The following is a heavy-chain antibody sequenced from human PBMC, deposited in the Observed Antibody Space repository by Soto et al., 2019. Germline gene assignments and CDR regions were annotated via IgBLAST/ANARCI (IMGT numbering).Heavy chain of an antibody. CDR1: GFTFSSYA. CDR2: ISGSGDST. Sequence: EVQLLESGGDLVQPGGSLRLSCAASGFTFSSYAMSWVRQAPGKGLEWVSGISGSGDSTYYADSVNGRFTISRDNSKNTLYLQRNRLRDEDTAVYYCADTRQQLSTGAEYLQHWGQGTLVTVSS. V-gene: IGHV3-23*01. D-gene: IGHD6-13*01. CDR3: ADTRQQLSTGAEYLQH. J-gene: IGHJ1*01.